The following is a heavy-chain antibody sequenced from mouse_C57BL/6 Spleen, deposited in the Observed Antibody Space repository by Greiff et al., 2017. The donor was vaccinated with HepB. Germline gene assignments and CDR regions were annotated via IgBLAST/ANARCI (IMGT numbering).Heavy chain of an antibody. V-gene: IGHV1-26*01. J-gene: IGHJ1*03. D-gene: IGHD2-1*01. CDR1: GYTFTDYY. CDR3: ARGGNTIYYGNYVYWYFDV. CDR2: INPNNGGT. Sequence: EVQLQQSGPELVKPGASVKISCKASGYTFTDYYMNWVKQSHGKSLEWIGDINPNNGGTSYNQKFKGKATLTVDKSSSTAYMELRSLTSEDSAVYYCARGGNTIYYGNYVYWYFDVWGTGTTVTVSS.